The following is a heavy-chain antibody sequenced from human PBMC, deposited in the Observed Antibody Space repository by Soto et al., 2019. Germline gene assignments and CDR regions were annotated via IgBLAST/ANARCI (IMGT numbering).Heavy chain of an antibody. CDR1: GYTVTTYY. V-gene: IGHV1-46*01. D-gene: IGHD6-19*01. CDR3: ASSPVAVAGKGYYYYGMDV. J-gene: IGHJ6*02. CDR2: INPSGGST. Sequence: ASVKVSCKASGYTVTTYYMHLVRQAPGQGLEWMGIINPSGGSTSYAQKFQGRVTMTRDTSTSTVYMELSSLRSEDTAVYYCASSPVAVAGKGYYYYGMDVWGQGTTVTVS.